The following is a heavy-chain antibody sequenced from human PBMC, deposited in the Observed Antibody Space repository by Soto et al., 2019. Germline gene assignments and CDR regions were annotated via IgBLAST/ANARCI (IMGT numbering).Heavy chain of an antibody. CDR3: ARDSQTGDPNFDH. V-gene: IGHV1-2*04. J-gene: IGHJ4*02. CDR2: INPNSGGT. Sequence: GASVKVSCKASGYTFTGYYMHWVRQAPGKGLEWMGWINPNSGGTNYAQKFQGWVTMTRDTSISTAYMELSRLRSDDTAVYYCARDSQTGDPNFDHWGQGTLVTVSS. CDR1: GYTFTGYY. D-gene: IGHD7-27*01.